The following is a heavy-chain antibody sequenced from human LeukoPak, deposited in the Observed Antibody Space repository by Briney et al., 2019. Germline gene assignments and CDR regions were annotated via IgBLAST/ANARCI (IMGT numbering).Heavy chain of an antibody. J-gene: IGHJ4*02. CDR2: IYYSGST. V-gene: IGHV4-30-4*01. CDR1: GGSISSGDYY. Sequence: SETLSLTCTVSGGSISSGDYYWSWIRQPPGKGLEWIGYIYYSGSTYYNPSLKSRVTISVDTSKNQLSLKLSSVTAADTAVYYCARGHRGYSYGYDYWGQGTLATVSS. CDR3: ARGHRGYSYGYDY. D-gene: IGHD5-18*01.